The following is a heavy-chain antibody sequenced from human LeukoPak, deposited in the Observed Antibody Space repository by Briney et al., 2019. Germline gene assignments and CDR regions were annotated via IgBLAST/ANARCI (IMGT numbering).Heavy chain of an antibody. V-gene: IGHV4-38-2*02. D-gene: IGHD3-10*01. Sequence: SETLSLTCTVSGYSISSGYYWGWIRQPPGKGLEWIGSIYHSGSTYYNPSLKSRVTISVDTSKNQFSLKLSSVTAADTAVYYCAREKGFGELRTLDYWGQGTLVTVSS. J-gene: IGHJ4*02. CDR1: GYSISSGYY. CDR3: AREKGFGELRTLDY. CDR2: IYHSGST.